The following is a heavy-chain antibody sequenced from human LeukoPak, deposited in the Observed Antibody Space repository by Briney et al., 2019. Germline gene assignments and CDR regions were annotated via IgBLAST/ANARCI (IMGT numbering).Heavy chain of an antibody. CDR2: IKQDGSEK. D-gene: IGHD2-21*02. J-gene: IGHJ4*02. CDR3: ARDTSDYYFDY. Sequence: GGSLRLSCVASGFTFSNYWMSWVRQSPGKGLEWVANIKQDGSEKYYVDSVKGRFTISRDNANNSLYLHMNSLRAGDTAVYYCARDTSDYYFDYWGQGTLVTVSS. V-gene: IGHV3-7*01. CDR1: GFTFSNYW.